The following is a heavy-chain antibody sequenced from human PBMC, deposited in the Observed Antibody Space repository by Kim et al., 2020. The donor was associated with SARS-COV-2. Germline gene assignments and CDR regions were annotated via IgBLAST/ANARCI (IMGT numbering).Heavy chain of an antibody. V-gene: IGHV3-9*01. CDR1: GFTFDDYA. D-gene: IGHD5-18*01. CDR3: AKDPIRGYSYGYGVAFDI. Sequence: GGSLRLSCAASGFTFDDYAMHWVRQAPGKGLEWVSGISWNSGSIGYEDSVKGRFTISRDNAKNSLYLQMNSLRAEDTALYYCAKDPIRGYSYGYGVAFDIWGQGTMVNVSS. CDR2: ISWNSGSI. J-gene: IGHJ3*02.